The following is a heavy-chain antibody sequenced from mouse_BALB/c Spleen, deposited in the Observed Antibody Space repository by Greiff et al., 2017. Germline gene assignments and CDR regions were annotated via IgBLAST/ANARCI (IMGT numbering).Heavy chain of an antibody. CDR2: ISSGSSTI. V-gene: IGHV5-17*02. J-gene: IGHJ2*01. D-gene: IGHD1-1*02. CDR1: GFTFSSFG. Sequence: EVQLVESGGGLVQPGGSRKLSCAASGFTFSSFGMHWVRQAPEKGLEWVAYISSGSSTIYYADTVKGRFTISRDNPKNTLFLQMTSLRSEDTAMYYCARVGLYYFDYWGQGTTRTVSS. CDR3: ARVGLYYFDY.